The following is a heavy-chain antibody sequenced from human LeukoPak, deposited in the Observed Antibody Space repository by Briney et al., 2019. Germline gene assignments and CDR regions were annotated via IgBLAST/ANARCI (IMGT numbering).Heavy chain of an antibody. CDR2: IRYDGSNK. CDR3: AKDPRPFYDILTGYWDY. J-gene: IGHJ4*02. D-gene: IGHD3-9*01. V-gene: IGHV3-30*02. CDR1: GFTFSSYG. Sequence: GSLRLSCAASGFTFSSYGMHWVRQAPGKGLEWVAFIRYDGSNKYYADSVKGRFTTSRGNSKNTLYLQMNSLRAEDTAVYYCAKDPRPFYDILTGYWDYWGQGTLVTVSS.